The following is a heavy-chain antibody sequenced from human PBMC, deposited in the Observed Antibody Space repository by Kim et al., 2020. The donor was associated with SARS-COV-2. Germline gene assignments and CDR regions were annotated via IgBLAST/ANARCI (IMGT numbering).Heavy chain of an antibody. J-gene: IGHJ3*02. D-gene: IGHD3-3*01. CDR3: ARDVLRFLEWSNDAFDI. V-gene: IGHV4-34*01. Sequence: LKSRVTISVDTSKNQCSLKLSSVTAADTAVYYCARDVLRFLEWSNDAFDIWGQETMVTVSS.